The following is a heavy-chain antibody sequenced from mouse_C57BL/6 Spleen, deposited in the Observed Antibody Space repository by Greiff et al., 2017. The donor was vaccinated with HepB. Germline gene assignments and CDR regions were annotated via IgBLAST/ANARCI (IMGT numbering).Heavy chain of an antibody. D-gene: IGHD1-1*01. CDR1: GYAFSSYW. CDR3: ARVYDSSYDAMDY. CDR2: IYPGDGDT. Sequence: VQLQQSGAELVKPGASVKISCKASGYAFSSYWMNWVKQRPGKGLEWIGQIYPGDGDTNYNGKFKGKATLTADKSSSTAYMQLSSLTSEDSAVYFCARVYDSSYDAMDYWGQGTSVTVSS. J-gene: IGHJ4*01. V-gene: IGHV1-80*01.